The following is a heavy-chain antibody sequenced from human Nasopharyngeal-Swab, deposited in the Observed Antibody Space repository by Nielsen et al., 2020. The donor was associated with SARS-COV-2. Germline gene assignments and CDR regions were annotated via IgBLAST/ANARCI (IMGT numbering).Heavy chain of an antibody. CDR3: ARYTAMVLFDI. J-gene: IGHJ3*02. V-gene: IGHV1-46*01. D-gene: IGHD5-18*01. CDR1: GYTFTSYY. Sequence: ASVKVSCKASGYTFTSYYMHWVRQAPGQGLEWMGIINPSGGSTSYAQKFQGRVTMTRDTSTSAVYMELSSPRSEDTAVYYCARYTAMVLFDIWGQGTMVTVSS. CDR2: INPSGGST.